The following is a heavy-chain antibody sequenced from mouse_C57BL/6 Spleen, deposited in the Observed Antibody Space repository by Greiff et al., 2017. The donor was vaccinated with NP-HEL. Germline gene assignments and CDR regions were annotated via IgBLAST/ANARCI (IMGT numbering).Heavy chain of an antibody. CDR3: AREVPYSNSFDY. CDR1: GYTFTSYW. Sequence: QVQLQQPGAELVKPGASVKLSCKASGYTFTSYWMHWVKQRPGQGLEWIGMIHPNSGSTNYNEKFKSKATLTVDKSSSTAYMQLSSLTSEDSAVYYCAREVPYSNSFDYWGQGTTLTVSS. CDR2: IHPNSGST. V-gene: IGHV1-64*01. D-gene: IGHD2-5*01. J-gene: IGHJ2*01.